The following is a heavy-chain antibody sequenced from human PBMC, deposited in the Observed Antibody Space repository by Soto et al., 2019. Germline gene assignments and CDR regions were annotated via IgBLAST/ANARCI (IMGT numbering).Heavy chain of an antibody. J-gene: IGHJ4*02. CDR1: GFTFTSYA. V-gene: IGHV3-23*01. CDR3: AIHDFWTLHTTGLDS. Sequence: EVQLLESGGGLVQPGGSLRLSCSASGFTFTSYAMSWVRQAPGKGLEWVSGISGSGGDTKNADSVKGRFTISRDNFKNMLYLQMYSLTAEDSAVYYCAIHDFWTLHTTGLDSWGQGTLVTVSS. D-gene: IGHD3-3*01. CDR2: ISGSGGDT.